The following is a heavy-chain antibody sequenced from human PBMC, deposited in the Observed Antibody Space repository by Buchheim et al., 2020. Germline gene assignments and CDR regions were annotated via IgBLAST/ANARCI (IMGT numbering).Heavy chain of an antibody. CDR1: GGSISSSNW. CDR3: ARGSRMITFGGPLIPRFDY. CDR2: ISHSGST. D-gene: IGHD3-16*01. J-gene: IGHJ4*02. Sequence: QVQLQESGPGLVKPSGTLSLTCAVSGGSISSSNWWSWVRQPPGKGLEWIGEISHSGSTNYNPSLKIQVNISVDKSKKQFSLKLSSVTAADTAVYYCARGSRMITFGGPLIPRFDYWGQGTL. V-gene: IGHV4-4*02.